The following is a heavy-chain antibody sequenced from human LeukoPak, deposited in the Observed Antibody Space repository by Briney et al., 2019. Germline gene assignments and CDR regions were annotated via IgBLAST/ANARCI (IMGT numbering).Heavy chain of an antibody. CDR1: GFTFSSYS. D-gene: IGHD3-16*01. CDR3: ARDQKVWPSRTYWYFDL. CDR2: ISSSSSYI. J-gene: IGHJ2*01. Sequence: GGSLRLSCAASGFTFSSYSMNWVRQAPGKGLEWVSSISSSSSYIYYADSVKGRFPISRDNAKNSLYLQMNSLRAEDTAVYYCARDQKVWPSRTYWYFDLWGRGTLVTVSS. V-gene: IGHV3-21*01.